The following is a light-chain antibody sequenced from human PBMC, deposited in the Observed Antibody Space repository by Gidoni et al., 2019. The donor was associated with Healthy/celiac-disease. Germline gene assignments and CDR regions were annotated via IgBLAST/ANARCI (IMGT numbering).Light chain of an antibody. CDR3: NSRDSSGNHNVV. Sequence: SSELTQDPAVSVALGQKVRITCQGDSLRSYYASWYQQKPGQAPVLVIYGKNNRPSGIPDRFSGSSSGNTASLTITGAQAEDEADYYCNSRDSSGNHNVVFGGGTKLTVL. CDR2: GKN. J-gene: IGLJ2*01. CDR1: SLRSYY. V-gene: IGLV3-19*01.